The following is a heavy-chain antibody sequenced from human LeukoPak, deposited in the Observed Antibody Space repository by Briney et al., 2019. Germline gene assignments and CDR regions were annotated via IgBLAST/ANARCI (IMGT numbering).Heavy chain of an antibody. CDR3: ARGLNYYGSGSYWTGYAYYFDY. Sequence: SETLSLTCAVYGGSFNGYYWAWIRQPPGKGLEWIGEINHSGNTNNNPSLQSRVTLSVDTSKNQFSLKLSSVTAADTAVYYCARGLNYYGSGSYWTGYAYYFDYWGQGTLVTVSS. D-gene: IGHD3-10*01. J-gene: IGHJ4*02. CDR2: INHSGNT. CDR1: GGSFNGYY. V-gene: IGHV4-34*01.